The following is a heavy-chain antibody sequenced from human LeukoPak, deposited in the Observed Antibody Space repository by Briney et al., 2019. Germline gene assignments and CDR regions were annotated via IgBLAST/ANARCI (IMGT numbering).Heavy chain of an antibody. V-gene: IGHV3-30*02. CDR2: IHNDGTQG. CDR3: AKEGDEFRGYLDV. CDR1: GFTFSRLG. Sequence: GGSLRLSCAASGFTFSRLGMQWVRQAPGKGLEWVAVIHNDGTQGQYADSVKGRFTISKDDSQNTLYLQMNNLRDDDTAVYYCAKEGDEFRGYLDVWGKGTTVTVSS. D-gene: IGHD3-16*01. J-gene: IGHJ6*03.